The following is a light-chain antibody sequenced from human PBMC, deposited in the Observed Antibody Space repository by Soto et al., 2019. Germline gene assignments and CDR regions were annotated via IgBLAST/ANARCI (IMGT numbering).Light chain of an antibody. Sequence: EVVLTQSPGTLSLSPGERATLSCRASQSVRSSYLDWYQQKPGQAPRLLIFGAFRRATGIPDRFSGSGSGTDFTLTISGLEPEDFAVYYCQQYGTSFTFGPGTKVDIK. CDR2: GAF. V-gene: IGKV3-20*01. J-gene: IGKJ3*01. CDR1: QSVRSSY. CDR3: QQYGTSFT.